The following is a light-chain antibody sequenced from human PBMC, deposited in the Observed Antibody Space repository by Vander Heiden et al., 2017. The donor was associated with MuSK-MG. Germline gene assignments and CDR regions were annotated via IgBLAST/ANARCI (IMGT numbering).Light chain of an antibody. J-gene: IGLJ2*01. Sequence: SYELTQPPSVSVSPGQTARIPCSGDALPKQFAYWYYQKPGQAPILLIYKDTDRPPGIPERFSGSSSGTKVTLTIRGVQADDEGDYYCQSADTSGKFLIFGGGTRLTVL. CDR1: ALPKQF. CDR3: QSADTSGKFLI. V-gene: IGLV3-25*03. CDR2: KDT.